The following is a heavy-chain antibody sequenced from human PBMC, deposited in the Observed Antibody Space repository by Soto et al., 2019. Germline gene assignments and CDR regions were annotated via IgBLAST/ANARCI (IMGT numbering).Heavy chain of an antibody. J-gene: IGHJ5*02. CDR3: ARVVVPDAISPWFDP. CDR2: IIPIFGTA. CDR1: GGTFSSYA. V-gene: IGHV1-69*06. Sequence: GASVKVSCKASGGTFSSYAISWVRQAPGQGLEWMGGIIPIFGTANYAQKFQGRVTITADKSTSTAYMELSSLRSEDTAVYYCARVVVPDAISPWFDPWGQGTLVTVSS. D-gene: IGHD2-2*01.